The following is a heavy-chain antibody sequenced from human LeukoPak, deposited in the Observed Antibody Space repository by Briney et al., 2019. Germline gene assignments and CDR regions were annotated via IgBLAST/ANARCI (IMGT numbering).Heavy chain of an antibody. CDR3: ARARVERITMVRGVMDV. J-gene: IGHJ6*03. D-gene: IGHD3-10*01. CDR1: GYTFTGYY. CDR2: INPNSGGT. Sequence: ASVKVSCKASGYTFTGYYMHWVRQAPGQGLEWMGWINPNSGGTNYAQKFQGRVTMTRDTSISTAYMELSRLRSDDTAVYYCARARVERITMVRGVMDVWGKGTTVTISS. V-gene: IGHV1-2*02.